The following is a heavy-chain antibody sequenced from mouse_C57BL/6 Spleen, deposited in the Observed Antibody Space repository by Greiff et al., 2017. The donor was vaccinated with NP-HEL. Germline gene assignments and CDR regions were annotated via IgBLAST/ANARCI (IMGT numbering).Heavy chain of an antibody. CDR2: ISYDGSN. J-gene: IGHJ4*01. CDR3: ARDRPYYGSSYDAMDY. CDR1: GYSITSGYY. Sequence: EVKVEESGPGLVKPSQSLSLTCSVTGYSITSGYYWNWIRQFPGNKLEWMGYISYDGSNNYNPSLKNRISITRDTSKNQFFLKLNSVTTEDTATYYCARDRPYYGSSYDAMDYWGQGTSVTVSS. V-gene: IGHV3-6*01. D-gene: IGHD1-1*01.